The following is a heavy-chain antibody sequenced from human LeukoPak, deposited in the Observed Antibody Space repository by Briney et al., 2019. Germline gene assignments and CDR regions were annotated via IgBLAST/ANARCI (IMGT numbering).Heavy chain of an antibody. CDR2: IYYSGST. V-gene: IGHV4-39*07. Sequence: MPSETLSLTCTVSGPSISSRSYYWAWLRQPPGKGLQWFGRIYYSGSTYYNPALKSRVTISVDTSKNPFSLKLSSVTAADTAVYYCARGGSALGLWGQGTLVTVSS. CDR3: ARGGSALGL. J-gene: IGHJ4*02. D-gene: IGHD2-15*01. CDR1: GPSISSRSYY.